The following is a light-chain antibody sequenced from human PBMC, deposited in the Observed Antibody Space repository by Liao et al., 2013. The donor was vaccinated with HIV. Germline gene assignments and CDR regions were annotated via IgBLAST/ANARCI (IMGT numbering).Light chain of an antibody. Sequence: YDLIQPPSVSVSPGQTASITCSGASLGDKYISWYQQRPGQSPVLVMYENTKRPSGIPERFSGSNSGNTATLTISRVEAGDSSSFHYVFATGTKVTVL. J-gene: IGLJ1*01. V-gene: IGLV3-1*01. CDR1: SLGDKY. CDR3: V. CDR2: ENT.